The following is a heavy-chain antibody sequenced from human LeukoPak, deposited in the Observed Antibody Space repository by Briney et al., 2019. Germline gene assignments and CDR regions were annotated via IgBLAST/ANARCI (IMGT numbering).Heavy chain of an antibody. Sequence: PSETLSPTCAVYDVSFSGYYWSWIRQPPGKGLEWIGEINHSGSTNYNPSLKSRVTISVDTSKNQFSLNLRSVTAADTAVYYCARVERIAAAYWGQGTLVTVSS. CDR2: INHSGST. J-gene: IGHJ4*02. V-gene: IGHV4-34*01. CDR3: ARVERIAAAY. CDR1: DVSFSGYY. D-gene: IGHD6-13*01.